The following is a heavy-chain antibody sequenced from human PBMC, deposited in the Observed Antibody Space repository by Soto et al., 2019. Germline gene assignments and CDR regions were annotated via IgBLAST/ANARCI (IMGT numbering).Heavy chain of an antibody. CDR1: GGSISSVGYY. J-gene: IGHJ4*02. Sequence: SETLSLTCTVSGGSISSVGYYWSWIRQHPGKGLEWIGYIYYSGSTYYNPSLKSRVNISVDTSKNQFSLKLSSVTAADTAVYYCASHQYQKTYDSWGQGTLVTVSS. V-gene: IGHV4-31*03. D-gene: IGHD2-2*01. CDR3: ASHQYQKTYDS. CDR2: IYYSGST.